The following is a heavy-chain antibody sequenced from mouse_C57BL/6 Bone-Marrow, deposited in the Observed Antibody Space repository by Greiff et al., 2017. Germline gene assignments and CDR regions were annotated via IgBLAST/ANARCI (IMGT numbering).Heavy chain of an antibody. V-gene: IGHV14-4*01. CDR2: IDPENGDT. Sequence: VQLQQSGAELVRPGASVKLSCTASGFNIKDDYMHWVKQRPEQGLEWIGWIDPENGDTEYPSKFQGKATITADTSSNTAYLHLSSLTSEDTAVYYCTALYGGYWGQGTTLTVSS. CDR3: TALYGGY. CDR1: GFNIKDDY. J-gene: IGHJ2*01. D-gene: IGHD1-1*02.